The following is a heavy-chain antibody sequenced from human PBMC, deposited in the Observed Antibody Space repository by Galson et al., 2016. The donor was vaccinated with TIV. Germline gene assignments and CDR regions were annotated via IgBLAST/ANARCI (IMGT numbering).Heavy chain of an antibody. J-gene: IGHJ4*02. V-gene: IGHV5-51*03. CDR1: GYRFTTYW. CDR2: ISPAHSET. Sequence: QSGAEVKKPGESLKISCKDSGYRFTTYWIAWVRQMPGKGLEWMGLISPAHSETRYSPSFQGQVTISADKSISTAYLQWSNLKTSDTAIYYCASGQYIENWGQGTLVTVSS. CDR3: ASGQYIEN.